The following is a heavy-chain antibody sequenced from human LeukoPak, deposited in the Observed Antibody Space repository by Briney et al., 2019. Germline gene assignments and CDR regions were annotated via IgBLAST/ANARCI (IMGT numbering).Heavy chain of an antibody. J-gene: IGHJ5*02. CDR3: ARSIVVVPAAMTGDWFDP. CDR1: GGSVSSGSYY. Sequence: SETLSLTCTVSGGSVSSGSYYWSWIRQPPGKGLEWIGYIYYSGSTNYNPSLKSRVTISVDTSKNQFSLKLSSVTAADTAVYYRARSIVVVPAAMTGDWFDPWGQGTLVTVSS. D-gene: IGHD2-2*01. V-gene: IGHV4-61*01. CDR2: IYYSGST.